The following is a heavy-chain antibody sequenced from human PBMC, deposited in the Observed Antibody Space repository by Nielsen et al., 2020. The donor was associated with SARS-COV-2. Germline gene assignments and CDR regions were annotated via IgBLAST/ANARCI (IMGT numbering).Heavy chain of an antibody. J-gene: IGHJ6*02. V-gene: IGHV1-46*01. CDR2: INTSDGST. CDR1: GYTFTNYY. D-gene: IGHD4-17*01. CDR3: ARDDTVTMYYYSYYGMDV. Sequence: ASVKVSCKASGYTFTNYYMHCVRHAPRQGLEWMGIINTSDGSTTYAQKFQGRVTMTRDTSTRTVYMELRSLRSEDTAVYYCARDDTVTMYYYSYYGMDVWGQGTTVTVSS.